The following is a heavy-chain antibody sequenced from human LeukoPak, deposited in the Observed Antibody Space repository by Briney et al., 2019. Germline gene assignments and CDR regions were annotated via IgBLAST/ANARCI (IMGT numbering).Heavy chain of an antibody. CDR2: ITDSGDNT. Sequence: GGSLRPSCAASGFTFTTYAMSWVRQAPGKGLEWVSAITDSGDNTYYADSVKGRFTISRDNSKNTLYLQMNSLRAEDTAVYYCAKSPTGTRPSWFDPWGQGTLVTVSS. J-gene: IGHJ5*02. V-gene: IGHV3-23*01. CDR1: GFTFTTYA. D-gene: IGHD1-7*01. CDR3: AKSPTGTRPSWFDP.